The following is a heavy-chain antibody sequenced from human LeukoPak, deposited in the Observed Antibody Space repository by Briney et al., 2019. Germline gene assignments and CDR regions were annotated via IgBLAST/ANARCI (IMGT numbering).Heavy chain of an antibody. D-gene: IGHD3-10*01. CDR3: ARHIAAGITMVRGVIRYFDY. J-gene: IGHJ4*02. V-gene: IGHV4-39*01. CDR2: IYYSGST. Sequence: SETLSLTCTVSGGSISSSSYYWGWIRQPPGKGPEWIGSIYYSGSTYYNPSLKSRVTISVDTSKNQFSLKLSSVTAADTAVYYCARHIAAGITMVRGVIRYFDYWGQGTLVTVSS. CDR1: GGSISSSSYY.